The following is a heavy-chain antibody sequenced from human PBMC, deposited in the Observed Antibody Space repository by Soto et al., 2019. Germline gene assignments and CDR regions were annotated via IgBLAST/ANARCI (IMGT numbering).Heavy chain of an antibody. D-gene: IGHD4-17*01. V-gene: IGHV4-59*01. Sequence: QVQLQESGPGLVKPSETLSLTCTVSGGSIRSYYWSWIRQPPGKGLEWIGYIYYSGSTNYNPSLKSRVTISVDTSKNQCSLKLSSVTAADTAVYYCARRYGDAVDYWGQGTLVTVSS. CDR1: GGSIRSYY. CDR3: ARRYGDAVDY. J-gene: IGHJ4*02. CDR2: IYYSGST.